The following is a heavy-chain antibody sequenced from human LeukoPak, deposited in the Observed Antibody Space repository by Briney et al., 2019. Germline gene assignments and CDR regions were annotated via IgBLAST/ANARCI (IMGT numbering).Heavy chain of an antibody. CDR2: INHSGST. D-gene: IGHD6-19*01. V-gene: IGHV4-34*01. CDR3: AREGYSSGWYEDY. Sequence: PSETLSLTCAVYGGSFSGYYWSWIRQPPGKGLEWIGEINHSGSTNYNPSLKSRVTISVDTSKNQFSLKLSSVTAADTAVYYCAREGYSSGWYEDYGGQGTLVTVSS. J-gene: IGHJ4*02. CDR1: GGSFSGYY.